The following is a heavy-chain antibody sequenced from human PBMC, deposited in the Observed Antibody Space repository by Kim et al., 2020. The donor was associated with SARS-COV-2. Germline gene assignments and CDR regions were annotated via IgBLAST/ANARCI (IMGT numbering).Heavy chain of an antibody. D-gene: IGHD1-26*01. V-gene: IGHV4-39*01. CDR2: IYYSGST. CDR3: ARHELGGSSYYFDY. CDR1: GGSISSSSYY. J-gene: IGHJ4*02. Sequence: SETLSLTCTVSGGSISSSSYYWGWIRQPPGKGLEWIGSIYYSGSTYYNPSLKSRVTISVDTSKNQFSLKLSSVTAADTAVYYCARHELGGSSYYFDYWGQGTLVTVSS.